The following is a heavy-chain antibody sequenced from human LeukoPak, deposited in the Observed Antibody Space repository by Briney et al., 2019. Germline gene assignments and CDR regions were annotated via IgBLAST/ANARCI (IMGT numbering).Heavy chain of an antibody. J-gene: IGHJ5*02. CDR2: IYSSGST. Sequence: SETLPLTCTVSGGSITSYYWSWIRQPPGKGLEWIGFIYSSGSTNYNPSLRSRLTISVDTSKNHFSLRLSSVTAADTAVYYCARHFKHVRSGTQHWFDPWGQGTLVTVSS. CDR1: GGSITSYY. V-gene: IGHV4-4*09. D-gene: IGHD1-14*01. CDR3: ARHFKHVRSGTQHWFDP.